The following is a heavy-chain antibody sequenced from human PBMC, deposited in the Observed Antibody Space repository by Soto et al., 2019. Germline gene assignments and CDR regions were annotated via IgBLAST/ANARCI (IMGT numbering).Heavy chain of an antibody. Sequence: SVNVSCKASGGTFSSYAISWVRQAPGQGLEWMGGIIPIFGTANYAQKFQGRVTITADESTSTAYMELSSLRSEDTAVYYCARADTITIFGVVYYYYGMDVWGQGTTVTVSS. J-gene: IGHJ6*02. CDR1: GGTFSSYA. CDR2: IIPIFGTA. CDR3: ARADTITIFGVVYYYYGMDV. V-gene: IGHV1-69*13. D-gene: IGHD3-3*01.